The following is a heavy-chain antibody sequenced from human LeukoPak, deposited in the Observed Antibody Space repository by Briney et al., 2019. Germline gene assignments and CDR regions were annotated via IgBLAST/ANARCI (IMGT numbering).Heavy chain of an antibody. CDR1: GSIFNTFY. Sequence: RHGASLQISCKGSGSIFNTFYIGWVRPPPETGLEWMGNIYPSDSETKYKPSFQGQVTLSVDKSINTAYLRLSSLKASDTAIYYCARLIYYGSGRTYFFDSWGQGTQVTVSS. J-gene: IGHJ4*02. CDR3: ARLIYYGSGRTYFFDS. CDR2: IYPSDSET. V-gene: IGHV5-51*01. D-gene: IGHD3-10*01.